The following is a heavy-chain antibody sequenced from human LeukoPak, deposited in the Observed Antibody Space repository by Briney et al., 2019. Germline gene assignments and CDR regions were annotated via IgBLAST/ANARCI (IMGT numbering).Heavy chain of an antibody. CDR1: GYTFTSYY. Sequence: ASVKVSCKASGYTFTSYYMHWVRQAPGQGLEWMGIINPSGGSTSYAQKFQGRVTMTRDTSISTAYMELSRLRSDDTAVYYCARPRITMVRGVSGRAYNWFDPWGQGTLVTVSS. V-gene: IGHV1-46*01. CDR3: ARPRITMVRGVSGRAYNWFDP. J-gene: IGHJ5*02. D-gene: IGHD3-10*01. CDR2: INPSGGST.